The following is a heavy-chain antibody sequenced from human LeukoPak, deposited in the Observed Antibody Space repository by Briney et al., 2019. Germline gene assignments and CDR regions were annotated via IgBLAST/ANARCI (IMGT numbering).Heavy chain of an antibody. Sequence: GGSLRLSCAASGFTFGDYAMSWVRQAPGRGLEWVGFIRSKTDIGGADYGASVKGRYTIYRDDTKSIAYLQMKSLEVEDTAVYYCIRIGIASIVRDPVDYWGQGTLVTVSS. V-gene: IGHV3-49*04. CDR3: IRIGIASIVRDPVDY. J-gene: IGHJ4*02. CDR1: GFTFGDYA. CDR2: IRSKTDIGGA. D-gene: IGHD3-10*01.